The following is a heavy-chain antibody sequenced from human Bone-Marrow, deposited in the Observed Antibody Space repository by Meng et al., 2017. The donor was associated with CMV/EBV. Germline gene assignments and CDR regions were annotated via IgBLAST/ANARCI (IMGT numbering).Heavy chain of an antibody. Sequence: GGSLRLSCAASGFTFSSYSMNWVRQAPGKGLEWVSSISSSSSYIYYADSVKGRFTISRDNAKNSLYLQMNSLRAEDTAVYYCAREGAYCGGDCYSARWFDPWGQGTLVTVSS. CDR1: GFTFSSYS. CDR3: AREGAYCGGDCYSARWFDP. V-gene: IGHV3-21*01. J-gene: IGHJ5*02. D-gene: IGHD2-21*01. CDR2: ISSSSSYI.